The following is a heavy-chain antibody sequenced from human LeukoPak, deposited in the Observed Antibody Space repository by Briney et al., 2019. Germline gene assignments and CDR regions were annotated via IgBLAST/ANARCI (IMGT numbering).Heavy chain of an antibody. CDR3: ARAQEKGSWYFDL. V-gene: IGHV4-31*03. J-gene: IGHJ2*01. Sequence: PSQTLSLTCTVSGGSISSGGYYWSWIRQHPGKGLEWIGYIYYSGSTYYNPSLKSRVTISVDTSKNQFSLKLSSVTAADTAVYYCARAQEKGSWYFDLWGRGTLVTVSS. CDR1: GGSISSGGYY. CDR2: IYYSGST.